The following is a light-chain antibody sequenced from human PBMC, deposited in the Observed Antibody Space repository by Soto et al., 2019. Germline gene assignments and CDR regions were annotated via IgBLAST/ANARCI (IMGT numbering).Light chain of an antibody. CDR1: SSDVGSYNY. J-gene: IGLJ2*01. V-gene: IGLV2-14*01. CDR3: SSYTTSSTHVV. Sequence: QSALTQPASVSGSPGQSITISCTGTSSDVGSYNYVSWYQQYPGKAPKLMIYAVSNRPSGVSYRFSGSKSGNTASLTISGLQAEDEADYYCSSYTTSSTHVVFGGGTQLTVL. CDR2: AVS.